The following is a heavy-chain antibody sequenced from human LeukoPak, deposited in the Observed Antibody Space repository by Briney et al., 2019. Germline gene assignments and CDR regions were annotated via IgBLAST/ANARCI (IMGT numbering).Heavy chain of an antibody. D-gene: IGHD7-27*01. CDR2: ISGSAGST. J-gene: IGHJ6*02. CDR1: GFNFGTYA. Sequence: PGGSLRLSCAASGFNFGTYAMNWVRQAPGKGLEWVSSISGSAGSTYYADSVKGRFTLSRDNSKNTLSLQMNSLRADDTAVYHCARDGEPRYWGSGYYYGMDVWGQGATVTVSS. CDR3: ARDGEPRYWGSGYYYGMDV. V-gene: IGHV3-23*01.